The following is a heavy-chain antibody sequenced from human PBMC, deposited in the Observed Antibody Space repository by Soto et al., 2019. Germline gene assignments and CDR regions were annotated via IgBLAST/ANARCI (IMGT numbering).Heavy chain of an antibody. V-gene: IGHV4-30-2*01. CDR2: IYHSGNT. D-gene: IGHD3-10*01. CDR3: AREKGSGTHMGFDY. J-gene: IGHJ4*02. CDR1: GGSISSGGYS. Sequence: PSETLSLTCAVSGGSISSGGYSWSWIRQPPGKGLEWIGYIYHSGNTYYNPPLNSRVTISIDRSKNQFSLKLSSVTAADTALYFCAREKGSGTHMGFDYWGQGTQVTVSS.